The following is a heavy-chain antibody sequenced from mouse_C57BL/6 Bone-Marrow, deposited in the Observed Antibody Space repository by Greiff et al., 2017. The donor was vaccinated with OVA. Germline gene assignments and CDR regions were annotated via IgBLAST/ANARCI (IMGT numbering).Heavy chain of an antibody. Sequence: EVKLMESGGGLVKPGGSLKLSCAASGFTFSSYAMSWVRQTPEKRLEWVATISDGGSYTYYPDNVKGRFTIYRDNAKNNLYLQMSHLKSEDTAMYYCARGVTTVALDYWGQGTTLTVSS. CDR1: GFTFSSYA. CDR2: ISDGGSYT. J-gene: IGHJ2*01. V-gene: IGHV5-4*03. D-gene: IGHD1-1*01. CDR3: ARGVTTVALDY.